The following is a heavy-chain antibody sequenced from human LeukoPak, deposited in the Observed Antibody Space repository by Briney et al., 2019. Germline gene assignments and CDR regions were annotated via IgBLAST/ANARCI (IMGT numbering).Heavy chain of an antibody. CDR1: GFTFSGAW. V-gene: IGHV3-7*01. D-gene: IGHD7-27*01. CDR3: ARHVGISF. Sequence: GGSLRLSCTASGFTFSGAWMTWVRQAPGKGLEWVANIREDGTEKNYVDSVKGRFTISRDNAKNSLFLQMSNLRDDDTAIYYCARHVGISFWGQGTLVTVSS. CDR2: IREDGTEK. J-gene: IGHJ4*02.